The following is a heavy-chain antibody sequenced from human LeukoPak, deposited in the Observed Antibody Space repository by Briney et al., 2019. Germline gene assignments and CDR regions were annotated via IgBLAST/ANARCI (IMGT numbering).Heavy chain of an antibody. V-gene: IGHV1-2*02. D-gene: IGHD3-10*01. J-gene: IGHJ5*02. CDR2: INPNSGDT. CDR3: ARDRITMVRGVNNNWFDP. Sequence: GASVKVSCKASGYTFTGYYMHWVRQAPGQGLEWMGWINPNSGDTNYAQKFQGRVTMTRDTSISTAYMELSRLRSDDTAVYYCARDRITMVRGVNNNWFDPWGQGTLVTVSS. CDR1: GYTFTGYY.